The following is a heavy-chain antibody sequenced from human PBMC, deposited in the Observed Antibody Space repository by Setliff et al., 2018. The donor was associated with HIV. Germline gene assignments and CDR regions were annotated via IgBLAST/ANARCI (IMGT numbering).Heavy chain of an antibody. D-gene: IGHD4-17*01. CDR3: ARGFLRSRRRWFDP. CDR2: IYDSGST. CDR1: GGSISGFY. V-gene: IGHV4-4*07. J-gene: IGHJ5*02. Sequence: PSETLSLTCTVSGGSISGFYWNWIRQSAGKGLQWIGRIYDSGSTKYNPSLKSRVTMSLDTSKNQFSLNLDSVTAADTAVYYCARGFLRSRRRWFDPWGQGTLVTVSS.